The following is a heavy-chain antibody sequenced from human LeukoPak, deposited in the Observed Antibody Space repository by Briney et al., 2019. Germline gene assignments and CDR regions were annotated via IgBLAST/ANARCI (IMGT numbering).Heavy chain of an antibody. CDR2: IKPDGSEK. Sequence: GGSLRLSCAASGFTFSSFWMSWVRQAPGKGPEWVANIKPDGSEKFYVDSVKGRFTISRDNAKNSLPLQMNALRAEDTGVYYCVRGGQRFDPWGQGTLVTVSS. J-gene: IGHJ5*02. V-gene: IGHV3-7*01. CDR3: VRGGQRFDP. D-gene: IGHD1-26*01. CDR1: GFTFSSFW.